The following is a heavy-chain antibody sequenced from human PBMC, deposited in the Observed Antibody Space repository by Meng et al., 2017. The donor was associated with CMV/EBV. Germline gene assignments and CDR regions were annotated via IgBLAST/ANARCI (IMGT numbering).Heavy chain of an antibody. CDR1: GGSFSGYH. CDR3: ARDGVGATTGFDY. D-gene: IGHD1-26*01. J-gene: IGHJ4*02. CDR2: INHSGST. Sequence: SQTLSLTCAVYGGSFSGYHWSWIRQPPGKGLEWIGEINHSGSTNYNPSLKSRVTISVDTSKNQFSLKLSSVTAADTAVYYCARDGVGATTGFDYWGQGTLVTVSS. V-gene: IGHV4-34*01.